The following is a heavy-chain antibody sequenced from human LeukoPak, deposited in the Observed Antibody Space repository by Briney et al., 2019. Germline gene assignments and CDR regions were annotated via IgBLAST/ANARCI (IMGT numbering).Heavy chain of an antibody. Sequence: SETLSLTCAVSGGSISSSNWWSWVRQPPGKGLEWIGEIYHSGSFNYNPSLQSRVTISVDTSKNQFSLKLSSVTAADTAVYYCARDRGSSGWLDYWGQGTLVTVSS. V-gene: IGHV4-4*02. CDR2: IYHSGSF. CDR3: ARDRGSSGWLDY. D-gene: IGHD6-19*01. CDR1: GGSISSSNW. J-gene: IGHJ4*02.